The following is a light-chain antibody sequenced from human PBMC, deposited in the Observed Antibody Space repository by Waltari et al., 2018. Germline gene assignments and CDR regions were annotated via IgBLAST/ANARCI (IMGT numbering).Light chain of an antibody. CDR2: EVS. CDR1: SSDVGGYNN. CDR3: CSYAGSYTFAV. J-gene: IGLJ1*01. V-gene: IGLV2-11*01. Sequence: QSALTQPRSVSGSPGQSVTISCTGTSSDVGGYNNVSWYQQDPGKAPKLMIYEVSNRPSGVSDRFSGSKSGNTASLTISGLQAEDEADYYCCSYAGSYTFAVFGTGTKVTV.